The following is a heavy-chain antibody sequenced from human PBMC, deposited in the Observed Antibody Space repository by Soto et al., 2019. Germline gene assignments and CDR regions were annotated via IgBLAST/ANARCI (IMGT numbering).Heavy chain of an antibody. CDR2: SYYSGST. V-gene: IGHV4-39*01. Sequence: SETLSLTCTVSGGSISRSTYYWGWIRQPPGKGLEWIGSSYYSGSTYYRPSLKSRVTISVDTSKNQFSLKLSSVTAADTAVYYCARQVPAAIRLGWFDPWGQGTLVTVSS. CDR1: GGSISRSTYY. J-gene: IGHJ5*02. CDR3: ARQVPAAIRLGWFDP. D-gene: IGHD2-2*02.